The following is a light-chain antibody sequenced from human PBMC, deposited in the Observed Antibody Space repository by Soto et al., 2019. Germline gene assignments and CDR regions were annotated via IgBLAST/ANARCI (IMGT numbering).Light chain of an antibody. CDR1: QSVSNN. CDR3: QQYGDWPGA. V-gene: IGKV3D-15*01. J-gene: IGKJ4*01. CDR2: DAS. Sequence: EIVMTQSPATLSVSPGERATLSCRASQSVSNNYLAWYQQRPGQAPRLLIYDASNRATGIPARFSGSGSGTEFSLTISSLQSEDFAVYSCQQYGDWPGAFGGGTKVDIK.